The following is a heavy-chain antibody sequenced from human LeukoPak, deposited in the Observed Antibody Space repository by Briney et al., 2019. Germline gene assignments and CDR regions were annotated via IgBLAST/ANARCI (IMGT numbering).Heavy chain of an antibody. J-gene: IGHJ4*02. Sequence: QSGGSLRLSCAASGFTFSNAWMNWVRQAPGKGLEWVSAISGSGGSTYYADSVKGRFTISRDNSKNTLYLQMNSLRAEDTAVYYCAKPSLMVYAPDYWGQGTLVTVSS. D-gene: IGHD2-8*01. CDR3: AKPSLMVYAPDY. V-gene: IGHV3-23*01. CDR2: ISGSGGST. CDR1: GFTFSNAW.